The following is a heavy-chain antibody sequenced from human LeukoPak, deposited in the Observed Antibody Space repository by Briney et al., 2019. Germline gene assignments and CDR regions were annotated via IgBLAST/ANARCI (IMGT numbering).Heavy chain of an antibody. CDR3: ARGVGKRITMIVVVTYYYYMDV. D-gene: IGHD3-22*01. CDR1: GFTFSSYS. Sequence: GGSLRLSCAASGFTFSSYSMNWVRQAPGKGLEWVSYISSSSSTIYYADSVKGRFTISRDNAKNSLYLQMNSLRSEDTAVYYCARGVGKRITMIVVVTYYYYMDVWGKGTTVTISS. CDR2: ISSSSSTI. V-gene: IGHV3-48*01. J-gene: IGHJ6*03.